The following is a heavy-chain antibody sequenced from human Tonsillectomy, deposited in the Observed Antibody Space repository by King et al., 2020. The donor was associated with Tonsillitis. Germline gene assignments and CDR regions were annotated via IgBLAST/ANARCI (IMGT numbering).Heavy chain of an antibody. V-gene: IGHV3-23*04. CDR2: ISGSGGST. CDR3: ANDLILGVRIVAPIFGY. J-gene: IGHJ4*02. D-gene: IGHD5-12*01. Sequence: VQLVESGGGLVQPGGSLRLSCAASGFTFSSYAMSWVRQAPGKGLEWVSAISGSGGSTYYADSVKGRFTISRDNSKNTLYLQMNSLRAEDTAVYYCANDLILGVRIVAPIFGYWGQGTLVTVSS. CDR1: GFTFSSYA.